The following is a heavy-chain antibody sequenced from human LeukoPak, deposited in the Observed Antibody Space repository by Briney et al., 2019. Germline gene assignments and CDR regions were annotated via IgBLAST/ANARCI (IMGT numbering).Heavy chain of an antibody. Sequence: SQTLSLTCTVSGDSISSGRYYWSWVRQPAGKELEWIGRIYTSGKTDYNPYTPSLKSRVTVSLDTSKNQLSLFLTSVTAADTAMYYCARHEYLAAPGTEHWYFDLWGRGTLVTVSS. CDR3: ARHEYLAAPGTEHWYFDL. V-gene: IGHV4-61*02. CDR2: IYTSGKT. D-gene: IGHD6-13*01. J-gene: IGHJ2*01. CDR1: GDSISSGRYY.